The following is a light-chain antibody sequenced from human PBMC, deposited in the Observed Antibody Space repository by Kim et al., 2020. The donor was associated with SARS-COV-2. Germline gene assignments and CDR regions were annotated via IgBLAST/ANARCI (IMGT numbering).Light chain of an antibody. CDR3: QQYYSYPFT. J-gene: IGKJ3*01. CDR1: QDISNY. V-gene: IGKV1-16*02. CDR2: SAS. Sequence: DIQMTQSPFSLSASVGDRVTITCRASQDISNYLDWFQQKPGKAPKSLIHSASSLQSGVPSKFSGSGSGTDFTLTISSLQPEDFATYFCQQYYSYPFTFGPGTKVDIK.